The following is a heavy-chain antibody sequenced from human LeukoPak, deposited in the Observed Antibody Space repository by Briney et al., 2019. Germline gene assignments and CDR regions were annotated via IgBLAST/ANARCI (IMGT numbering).Heavy chain of an antibody. Sequence: PSETLSLTCAVSGYSISSGYYWGWIRQPPGKGLEWIGSIYHSGSTYYNPSLKSRVTISADTSKNQFSLKLSSVTAADTAVYYCARLSTSRPIGWFDPWGQGTLVTVSS. CDR3: ARLSTSRPIGWFDP. J-gene: IGHJ5*02. D-gene: IGHD2-2*01. CDR2: IYHSGST. V-gene: IGHV4-38-2*01. CDR1: GYSISSGYY.